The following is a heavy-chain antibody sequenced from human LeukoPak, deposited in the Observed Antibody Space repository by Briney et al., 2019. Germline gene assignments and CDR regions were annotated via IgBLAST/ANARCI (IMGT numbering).Heavy chain of an antibody. Sequence: ASVKVSCKASGYTFTSYYMHWVRQAPGQVLEGMGIINPSGGSTSYAQKFQGRVTMTRDTSTSTVYMELSSLRAEDTAVYYCARGKGRITIFGVVDEAYGVDVWGQGTTVTVSS. CDR3: ARGKGRITIFGVVDEAYGVDV. V-gene: IGHV1-46*01. CDR1: GYTFTSYY. D-gene: IGHD3-3*01. J-gene: IGHJ6*02. CDR2: INPSGGST.